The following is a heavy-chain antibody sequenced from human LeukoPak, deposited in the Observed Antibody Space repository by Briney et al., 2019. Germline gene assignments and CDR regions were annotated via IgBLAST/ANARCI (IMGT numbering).Heavy chain of an antibody. J-gene: IGHJ4*02. CDR2: IYYSGST. Sequence: SETLSLTCTVSGGSISSSSYYWGWIRQPPGKGLEWIGSIYYSGSTYYNPSLKSRVTISVDTSKNQFSLKLSSVTAADTAVYYCARLPWVPAAMGFDYWGQGTLVTVSS. CDR3: ARLPWVPAAMGFDY. D-gene: IGHD2-2*01. V-gene: IGHV4-39*01. CDR1: GGSISSSSYY.